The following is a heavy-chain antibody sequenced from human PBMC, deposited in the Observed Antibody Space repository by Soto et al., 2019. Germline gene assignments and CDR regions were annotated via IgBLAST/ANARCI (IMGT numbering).Heavy chain of an antibody. J-gene: IGHJ6*04. D-gene: IGHD5-12*01. Sequence: GGSLRLSCAASGFTFSSYSMNWVRQAPGKGLEWVSSISSSSSYIYYADSVKGRFTISRDNAKNTLYLQMSSLRAEDTAVYYCARVRGYSGDMDVWGKGTTVTVSS. V-gene: IGHV3-21*01. CDR1: GFTFSSYS. CDR3: ARVRGYSGDMDV. CDR2: ISSSSSYI.